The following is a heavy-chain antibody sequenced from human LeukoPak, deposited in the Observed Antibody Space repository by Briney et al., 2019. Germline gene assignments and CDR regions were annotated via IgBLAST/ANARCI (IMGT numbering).Heavy chain of an antibody. V-gene: IGHV3-9*01. CDR3: ARDGVVVVVAATPGHYYYYGMDV. D-gene: IGHD2-15*01. J-gene: IGHJ6*02. CDR1: GFTFDDYA. Sequence: GGSLRLSCAASGFTFDDYAMHWVRQAPGKGLEWVSGISWNSGSIGYADSVKGRFTISRDNAKNSLYLQMNSLRAEDTAVYYCARDGVVVVVAATPGHYYYYGMDVWGQGTTVTVSS. CDR2: ISWNSGSI.